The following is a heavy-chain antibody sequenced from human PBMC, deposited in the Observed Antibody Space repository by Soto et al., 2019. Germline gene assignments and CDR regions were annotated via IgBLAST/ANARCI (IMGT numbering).Heavy chain of an antibody. CDR1: GGSISTYY. V-gene: IGHV4-59*06. Sequence: SETLSLTCTVAGGSISTYYWSWIRQHPGKGLEWIGYIYYSGSTYYNPSLKSRVTISVDTSKNQFSLKLTSVTAADTAVYYCARDKITGLFDYWGQGTLVTVSS. D-gene: IGHD2-8*02. CDR2: IYYSGST. J-gene: IGHJ4*02. CDR3: ARDKITGLFDY.